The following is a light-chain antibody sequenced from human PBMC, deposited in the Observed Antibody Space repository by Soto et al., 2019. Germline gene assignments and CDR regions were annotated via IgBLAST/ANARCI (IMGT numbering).Light chain of an antibody. CDR2: KDT. Sequence: SYELTQTPSVSVSPGQTARNTCTGDELSKQYVYWYQQKPGQAPVLVMYKDTERASGIPERFSASSSGTTVTLTISGVRAEDEADYYCQSSDDTGNYYLFGTGTKVTV. CDR1: ELSKQY. J-gene: IGLJ1*01. V-gene: IGLV3-25*02. CDR3: QSSDDTGNYYL.